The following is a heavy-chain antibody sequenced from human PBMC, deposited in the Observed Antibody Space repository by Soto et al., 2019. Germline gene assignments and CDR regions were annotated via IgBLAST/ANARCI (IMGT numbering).Heavy chain of an antibody. CDR2: INHSGST. D-gene: IGHD3-10*01. V-gene: IGHV4-34*01. CDR3: ARGRSGRNYGSGSYYKGIYYYYGMDV. Sequence: SETLSLTCAVYGGSFSGYYWSWIRQPPGKGLEWIGEINHSGSTNYNPSLKSRVTISVDKSKNQFSLKLSSVTAADTAVYYCARGRSGRNYGSGSYYKGIYYYYGMDVWGQGTTVTVSS. CDR1: GGSFSGYY. J-gene: IGHJ6*02.